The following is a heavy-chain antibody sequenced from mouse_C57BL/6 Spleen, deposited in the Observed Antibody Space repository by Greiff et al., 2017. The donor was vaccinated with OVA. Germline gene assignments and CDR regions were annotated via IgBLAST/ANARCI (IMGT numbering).Heavy chain of an antibody. CDR2: IYPGDGDT. Sequence: QVQLQQSGPELVKPGASVKISCKASGYAFSSSWMNWVKQRPGKGLEWIGRIYPGDGDTNYNGKFKGKATLTADKSSSTAYMQLSSLTSEDSAVYFCARYATTVEGSVYWGQGTLVTVSA. CDR3: ARYATTVEGSVY. V-gene: IGHV1-82*01. CDR1: GYAFSSSW. D-gene: IGHD1-1*01. J-gene: IGHJ3*01.